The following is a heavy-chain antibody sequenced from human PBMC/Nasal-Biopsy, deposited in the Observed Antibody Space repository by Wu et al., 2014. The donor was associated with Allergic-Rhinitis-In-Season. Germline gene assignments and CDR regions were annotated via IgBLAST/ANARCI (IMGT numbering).Heavy chain of an antibody. D-gene: IGHD2-15*01. CDR2: IGSTGDFT. J-gene: IGHJ4*02. CDR1: GFTFSSCA. Sequence: LRLSCAPSGFTFSSCAMSWVRLAPGKGLEWISVIGSTGDFTYYADSVKGRFTVSRDNSKSTLYLQMNSLRAEDTAVYYCTKMVARVNPRIKEYFHYWGQGTLVTVSS. CDR3: TKMVARVNPRIKEYFHY. V-gene: IGHV3-23*01.